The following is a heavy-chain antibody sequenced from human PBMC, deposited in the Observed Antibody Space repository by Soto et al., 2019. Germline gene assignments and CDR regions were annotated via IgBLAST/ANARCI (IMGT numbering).Heavy chain of an antibody. Sequence: KPSETLSLTCAVSGGSISSSNWWSWVRQPPGKGLEWIGEIYHSGSTNYNPSLKSRVTISVDKSKNQFSLKLSSVTAADTAVYYCAGEGVKIFTVTSRLYYGMDVWGQGTTVTVSS. CDR3: AGEGVKIFTVTSRLYYGMDV. V-gene: IGHV4-4*02. J-gene: IGHJ6*02. D-gene: IGHD4-17*01. CDR1: GGSISSSNW. CDR2: IYHSGST.